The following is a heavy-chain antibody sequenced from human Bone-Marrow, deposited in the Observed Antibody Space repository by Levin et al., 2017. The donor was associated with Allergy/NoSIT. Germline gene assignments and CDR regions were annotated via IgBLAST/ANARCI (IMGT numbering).Heavy chain of an antibody. CDR1: GGSISSGGYS. J-gene: IGHJ3*02. D-gene: IGHD4-17*01. CDR2: IYHSGST. Sequence: SETLSLTCAVSGGSISSGGYSWSWIRQPPGKGLEWIGYIYHSGSTYYNPSLKSRVTISVDRSKNQFSLKLSSVTAADTAVYYCARSVIPHGDPEAFDIWGQGTMVTVSS. CDR3: ARSVIPHGDPEAFDI. V-gene: IGHV4-30-2*01.